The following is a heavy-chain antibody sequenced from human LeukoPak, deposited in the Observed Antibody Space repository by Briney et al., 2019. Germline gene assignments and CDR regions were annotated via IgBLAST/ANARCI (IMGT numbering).Heavy chain of an antibody. Sequence: GGSLRLSCAASGFTFSSYAMHWVRQAPGKGLEYVSAISSNGGSTYYANSVKGRFTISRDNSKNTLYLQMGSLGAEDMAVYYCARGTKLRQWLVEDYYYYYMDVWGKGTTVTVSS. CDR3: ARGTKLRQWLVEDYYYYYMDV. CDR1: GFTFSSYA. D-gene: IGHD6-19*01. V-gene: IGHV3-64*01. J-gene: IGHJ6*03. CDR2: ISSNGGST.